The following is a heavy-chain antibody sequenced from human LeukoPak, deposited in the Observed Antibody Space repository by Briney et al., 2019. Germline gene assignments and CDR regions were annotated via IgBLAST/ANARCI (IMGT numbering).Heavy chain of an antibody. CDR1: GFTCSSYG. V-gene: IGHV3-7*04. J-gene: IGHJ6*03. CDR3: ATDLQTGYYYYYYMDV. D-gene: IGHD7-27*01. CDR2: IKQDGSEK. Sequence: GGSLRLSCAASGFTCSSYGVSWVRQAPGKGLEWVANIKQDGSEKYYVDSVKGRFTISRDNAKNSLYLQMNSLRAEDTAVYYCATDLQTGYYYYYYMDVWGKGTTVTVSS.